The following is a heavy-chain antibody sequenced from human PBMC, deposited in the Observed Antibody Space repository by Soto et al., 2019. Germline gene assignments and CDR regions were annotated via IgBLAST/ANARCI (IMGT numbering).Heavy chain of an antibody. V-gene: IGHV3-30*18. CDR2: IAYDGSNK. CDR1: GFTFSSYG. D-gene: IGHD5-18*01. CDR3: AKDIVRYTYGACDY. Sequence: QVQLVESGGAVVQPGKSLRLSCAASGFTFSSYGMYWVRQAPGKGLEWVAAIAYDGSNKYHGDSVKGRFTISRDNSKNTLYLQMNSLRGEDTAVYYCAKDIVRYTYGACDYWGQGALVTVSS. J-gene: IGHJ4*02.